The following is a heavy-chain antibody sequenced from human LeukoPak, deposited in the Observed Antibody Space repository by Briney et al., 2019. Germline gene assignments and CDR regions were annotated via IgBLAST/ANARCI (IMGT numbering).Heavy chain of an antibody. CDR3: AGEKTYTAMENKWSHP. D-gene: IGHD5-18*01. J-gene: IGHJ5*02. CDR1: GGSISSYY. CDR2: IYTSGST. Sequence: SETLSLTCTVSGGSISSYYWSWIRQPAGKGLEWIGRIYTSGSTNYNPSLKSRVTMSVDTSKNQFSLKLSSVTAADTAVYYCAGEKTYTAMENKWSHPGAQEPLVPVP. V-gene: IGHV4-4*07.